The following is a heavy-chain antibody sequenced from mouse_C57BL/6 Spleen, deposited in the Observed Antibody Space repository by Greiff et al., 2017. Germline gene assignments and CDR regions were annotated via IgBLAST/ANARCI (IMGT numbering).Heavy chain of an antibody. J-gene: IGHJ4*01. CDR3: ARRDGYYGTLAMDY. Sequence: EVKLVESGGGLVKPGGSLKLSCAASGFTFSDYGMHWVRQAPEKGLEWVAYISSGSSTIYYADTVKGRFTISRDNAKNTLFLQMTSLRSEDTAMYYCARRDGYYGTLAMDYWGQGTSVTVSS. V-gene: IGHV5-17*01. CDR2: ISSGSSTI. D-gene: IGHD2-3*01. CDR1: GFTFSDYG.